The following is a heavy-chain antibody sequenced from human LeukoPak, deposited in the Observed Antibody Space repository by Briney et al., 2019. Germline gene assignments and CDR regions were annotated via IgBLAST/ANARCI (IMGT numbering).Heavy chain of an antibody. CDR2: IHSDGRIT. Sequence: GGSLRLSCAACGFSFSSYWMHWARQAPGKGLMWVSCIHSDGRITSYADSVKGRFTISRDNAKNTLYLQMNSLRAEDTAVYFCASATTVVDPDDRGPGTLVTVSS. V-gene: IGHV3-74*01. CDR1: GFSFSSYW. J-gene: IGHJ4*02. CDR3: ASATTVVDPDD. D-gene: IGHD4-23*01.